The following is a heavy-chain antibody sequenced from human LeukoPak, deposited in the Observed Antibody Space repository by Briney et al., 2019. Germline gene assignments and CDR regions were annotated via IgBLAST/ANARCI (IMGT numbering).Heavy chain of an antibody. J-gene: IGHJ4*02. CDR2: IYFSGST. CDR1: GFTFSSYA. V-gene: IGHV4-39*01. Sequence: GSLRLSCAASGFTFSSYAMSWVRQPPGKGLEWIGSIYFSGSTYYNPSLKSRVIISVDTSKSQISLKLSSVTAADTAVYYCARHVSGTYYSAPFHYWGQGSLVTVSS. D-gene: IGHD1-26*01. CDR3: ARHVSGTYYSAPFHY.